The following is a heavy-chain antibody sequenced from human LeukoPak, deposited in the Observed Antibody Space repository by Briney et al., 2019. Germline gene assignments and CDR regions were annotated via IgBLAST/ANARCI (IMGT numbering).Heavy chain of an antibody. J-gene: IGHJ5*02. V-gene: IGHV4-39*01. CDR1: GDSISSSSYY. Sequence: SETLSLTCTVSGDSISSSSYYWGWIRQPPGKGLEWIGNIYYSGSTYYNASLKSRVTISLDTSKNQFSLKLSSVTAAGTAVYYCARHRYYGSGSYRGINWFDPWGQGTLVTVSS. D-gene: IGHD3-10*01. CDR3: ARHRYYGSGSYRGINWFDP. CDR2: IYYSGST.